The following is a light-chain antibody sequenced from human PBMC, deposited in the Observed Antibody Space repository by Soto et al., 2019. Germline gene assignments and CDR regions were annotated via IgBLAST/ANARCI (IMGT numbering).Light chain of an antibody. J-gene: IGKJ4*01. CDR2: GAS. Sequence: EIVMTQSPGTLSVSPGERATLSCRTSQSVSSNLAWYQQKPGQGPRLVIYGASTRATDIPARFSGSGSGTEFTLTISSLQSEDFAVYYCQQYNNWPLTFGGGTKVEIK. CDR1: QSVSSN. CDR3: QQYNNWPLT. V-gene: IGKV3-15*01.